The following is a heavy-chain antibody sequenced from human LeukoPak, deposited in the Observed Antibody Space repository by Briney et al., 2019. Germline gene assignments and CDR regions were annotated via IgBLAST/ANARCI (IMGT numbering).Heavy chain of an antibody. V-gene: IGHV3-33*03. D-gene: IGHD6-25*01. Sequence: GRSLRLFCAASGFTFSDYGMQWVRQAPGKGLECLSVIWSGGSIADYAESVRGRFTISRDNSKNTVYLQMNSLRAEDTAIYFCTRVATAGTWTDYWGQGTLVTVSS. CDR1: GFTFSDYG. J-gene: IGHJ4*02. CDR3: TRVATAGTWTDY. CDR2: IWSGGSIA.